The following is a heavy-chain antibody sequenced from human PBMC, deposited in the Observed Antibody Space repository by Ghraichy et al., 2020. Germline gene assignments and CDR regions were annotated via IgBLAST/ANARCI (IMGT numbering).Heavy chain of an antibody. CDR3: ARDAAAAGTHWFDP. D-gene: IGHD6-13*01. J-gene: IGHJ5*02. V-gene: IGHV4-59*01. CDR1: GGSISSYY. CDR2: IYYSGST. Sequence: SETLSLTCTVSGGSISSYYWSWIRQPPGKGLEWIGYIYYSGSTNYNPSLKSRVTISVDTSKNQFSLKLSSVTAADTAVYYCARDAAAAGTHWFDPWGQGTLVTVSS.